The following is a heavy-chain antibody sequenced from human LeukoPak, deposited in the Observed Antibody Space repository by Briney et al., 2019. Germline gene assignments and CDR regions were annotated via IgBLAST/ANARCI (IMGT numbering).Heavy chain of an antibody. Sequence: SQTLSLTCAISGDSVSSNSAAWNWIRQSPSRGLEWLGRTYYRSKWHNGYAVSVKSRITINPDTSKNQFSLQLNSVTPEDTAVYYCARFGAPSYYGSGSYYNLWGQGTLVTVSS. V-gene: IGHV6-1*01. D-gene: IGHD3-10*01. CDR2: TYYRSKWHN. CDR3: ARFGAPSYYGSGSYYNL. CDR1: GDSVSSNSAA. J-gene: IGHJ4*02.